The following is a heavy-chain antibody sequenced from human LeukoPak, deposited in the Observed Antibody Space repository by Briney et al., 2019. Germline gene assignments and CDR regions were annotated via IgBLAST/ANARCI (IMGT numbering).Heavy chain of an antibody. CDR2: IKQDGSEK. CDR3: ARRRYSGSSQHFDY. J-gene: IGHJ4*02. Sequence: GGSLRLSCAASGFTFSSYWMSWVRQAQGKGLEWVANIKQDGSEKYYVDSVKGRFTISRDNAKNSLYLQMNSLRAEDTAVYYCARRRYSGSSQHFDYWGQGTLVTVSS. V-gene: IGHV3-7*01. D-gene: IGHD1-26*01. CDR1: GFTFSSYW.